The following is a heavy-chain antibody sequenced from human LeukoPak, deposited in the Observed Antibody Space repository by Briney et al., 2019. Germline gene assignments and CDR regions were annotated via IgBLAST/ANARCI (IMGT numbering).Heavy chain of an antibody. D-gene: IGHD5-18*01. V-gene: IGHV3-74*01. CDR3: VKDRSRGDSYRPLDS. J-gene: IGHJ4*02. CDR2: ISDDGSST. CDR1: GFTLSGYW. Sequence: GGSLRLLCAASGFTLSGYWMHWVRQVAGKGRVWVSRISDDGSSTTSTIYADSVKGRFTISRDNAKNTLYLQMNSLRAEDTAVYYCVKDRSRGDSYRPLDSWGQGTLVTVSS.